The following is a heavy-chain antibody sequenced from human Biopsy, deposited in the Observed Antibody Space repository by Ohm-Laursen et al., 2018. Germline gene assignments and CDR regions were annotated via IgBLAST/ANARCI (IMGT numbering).Heavy chain of an antibody. CDR1: TGTFNSYG. CDR2: IIPILHTT. CDR3: AREAIGYQLPCDD. V-gene: IGHV1-69*11. D-gene: IGHD2-2*01. Sequence: GSSVKVSCKAPTGTFNSYGIIWVRQAPGQGLEWMGRIIPILHTTAYAQTFLGRVTITADSPTSTVDMELTSLTSDDTAVYFCAREAIGYQLPCDDWGQGTLVTVSS. J-gene: IGHJ4*02.